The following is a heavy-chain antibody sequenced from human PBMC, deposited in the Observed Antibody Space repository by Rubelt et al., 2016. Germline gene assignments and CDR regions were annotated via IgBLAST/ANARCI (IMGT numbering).Heavy chain of an antibody. CDR3: ARDVSADAFQWSFDY. CDR2: IYYSGST. Sequence: QVQLQQWGAGLLKPSETLSLTCAVSGGSISSGGYYWSWIRQHPGKGLEWIGYIYYSGSTNYNPSLKSRVTISVDTSKNQFSLKLSSVTAADTAVYYCARDVSADAFQWSFDYWGQGTLVTVSS. J-gene: IGHJ4*02. CDR1: GGSISSGGYY. D-gene: IGHD2-15*01. V-gene: IGHV4-31*11.